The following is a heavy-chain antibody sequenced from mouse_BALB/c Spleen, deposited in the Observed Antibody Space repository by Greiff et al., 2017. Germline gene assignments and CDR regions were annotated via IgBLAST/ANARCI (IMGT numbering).Heavy chain of an antibody. J-gene: IGHJ3*01. Sequence: VKLVESGPGLVQPSQSLSITCTVSGFSLTSYGVHWVRQSPGKGLEWLGVIWSGGSTDYNAAFISRLSISKDNSKSQVFFKMNSLQADDTAIYYCARNDGNYAWFAYWGQGTLVTVSA. CDR3: ARNDGNYAWFAY. CDR1: GFSLTSYG. D-gene: IGHD2-1*01. V-gene: IGHV2-4-1*01. CDR2: IWSGGST.